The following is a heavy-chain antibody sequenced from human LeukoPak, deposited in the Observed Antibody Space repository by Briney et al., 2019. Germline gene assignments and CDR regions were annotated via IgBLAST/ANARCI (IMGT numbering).Heavy chain of an antibody. CDR3: ARDSRVVVVPAAMKYYYYGMDV. CDR1: RGTFSSYA. V-gene: IGHV1-69*04. D-gene: IGHD2-2*01. Sequence: ASVKVSFKASRGTFSSYAISWLRQPPGQRLEWMGRIIPIFGIANYAQKFQGRVTITADKSTSTAYMELSSLRSEDTAVYYCARDSRVVVVPAAMKYYYYGMDVWGQGTTVTVSS. J-gene: IGHJ6*02. CDR2: IIPIFGIA.